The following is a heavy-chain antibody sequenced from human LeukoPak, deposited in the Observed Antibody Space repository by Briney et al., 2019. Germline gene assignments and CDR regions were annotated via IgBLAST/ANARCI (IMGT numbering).Heavy chain of an antibody. D-gene: IGHD2-2*01. CDR3: ARASTPYCSSTSCYYAFDI. CDR1: GGTFSSYA. CDR2: IIPIFGTA. V-gene: IGHV1-69*05. Sequence: SVKVSCKASGGTFSSYAISWVRQAPGQGLEWMGGIIPIFGTANYAQKFQGRVTITTDESTSTAYMELSSLRSEDTAVYYCARASTPYCSSTSCYYAFDIWGQGTMVTVSS. J-gene: IGHJ3*02.